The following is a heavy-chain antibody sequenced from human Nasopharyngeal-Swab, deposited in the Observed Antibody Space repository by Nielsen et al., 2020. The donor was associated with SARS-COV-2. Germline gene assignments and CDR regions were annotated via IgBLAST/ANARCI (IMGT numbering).Heavy chain of an antibody. J-gene: IGHJ4*02. Sequence: WIRQPPGKGLEWIGRIYYSGRTYYNPSLKSRVTISVDKSKNQFSLKLSYVTAADTAVYYCARARSYGSGRNPKGGGNFDYWGQGTLVTVSS. D-gene: IGHD3-10*01. V-gene: IGHV4-39*01. CDR3: ARARSYGSGRNPKGGGNFDY. CDR2: IYYSGRT.